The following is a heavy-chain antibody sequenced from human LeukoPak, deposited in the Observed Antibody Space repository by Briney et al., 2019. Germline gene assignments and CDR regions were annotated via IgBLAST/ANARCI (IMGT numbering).Heavy chain of an antibody. J-gene: IGHJ4*02. CDR2: IYYSGST. V-gene: IGHV4-59*12. Sequence: PSETLSLTCTVSGGSISSYYWSWIRQPPRKGLEWIGYIYYSGSTNYNPSLKSRVTISVDTSKNQFSLKLSSVTAADTAVYYCARSRTSTVTLYFDYWGQGTLVTVSS. CDR3: ARSRTSTVTLYFDY. CDR1: GGSISSYY. D-gene: IGHD4-17*01.